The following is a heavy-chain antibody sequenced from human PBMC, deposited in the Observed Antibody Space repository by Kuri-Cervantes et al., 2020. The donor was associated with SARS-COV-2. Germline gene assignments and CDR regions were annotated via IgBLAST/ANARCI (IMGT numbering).Heavy chain of an antibody. CDR1: GFSLSGYT. Sequence: GESLKISCAVSGFSLSGYTMNWVRQTPGKGLEWVSSISGSGDTTFYADSVKGRFTISRDNSKNTLYVQMNSLRAEDTAVYFCARSRYVDYLYYFDYWGQGTLVTVSS. CDR3: ARSRYVDYLYYFDY. D-gene: IGHD4-17*01. CDR2: ISGSGDTT. J-gene: IGHJ4*02. V-gene: IGHV3-23*01.